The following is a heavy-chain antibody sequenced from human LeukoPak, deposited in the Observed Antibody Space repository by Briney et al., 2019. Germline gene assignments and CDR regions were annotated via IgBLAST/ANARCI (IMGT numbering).Heavy chain of an antibody. CDR3: ARATVATVFDY. D-gene: IGHD5-12*01. Sequence: SETLSLTCTVSGGSISSSSYYWGWIRQPPGKGLEWIGSIYYSGSTYYNPSLKSRVTISVDTSKNQFSLKLSSVTAADTAVYYCARATVATVFDYWGQGTLVTVSS. V-gene: IGHV4-39*07. J-gene: IGHJ4*02. CDR1: GGSISSSSYY. CDR2: IYYSGST.